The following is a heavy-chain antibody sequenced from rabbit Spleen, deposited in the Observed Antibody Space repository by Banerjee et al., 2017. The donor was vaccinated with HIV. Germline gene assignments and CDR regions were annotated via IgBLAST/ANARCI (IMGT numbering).Heavy chain of an antibody. Sequence: EQLEESGGGLVKPEGSLTLTCKASGFSFSSSYYMCWVRQAPGKGLEWIACINAVTGKAVYASWAKGRITFSKTSSTTVTLQMTSLTVADTATYFCARDTGSSFSSYGMDLWGPGTLVTVS. CDR3: ARDTGSSFSSYGMDL. V-gene: IGHV1S45*01. J-gene: IGHJ6*01. CDR1: GFSFSSSYY. CDR2: INAVTGKA. D-gene: IGHD8-1*01.